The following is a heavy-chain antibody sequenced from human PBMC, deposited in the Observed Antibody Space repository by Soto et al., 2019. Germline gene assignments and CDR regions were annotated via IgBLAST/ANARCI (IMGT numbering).Heavy chain of an antibody. Sequence: QLQLQESGPGLVKPSETLSLTCTVSGGSINNSSFYWGWVRQPPVKRLEWIGSIYYSGSAYYNPSLHSRLTISVDTSKNQFSLNLSSVTAADTAVYFCARRTLVRGIIPYYFDSWGQGTLVTVSS. CDR2: IYYSGSA. J-gene: IGHJ4*02. V-gene: IGHV4-39*01. CDR3: ARRTLVRGIIPYYFDS. CDR1: GGSINNSSFY. D-gene: IGHD3-10*01.